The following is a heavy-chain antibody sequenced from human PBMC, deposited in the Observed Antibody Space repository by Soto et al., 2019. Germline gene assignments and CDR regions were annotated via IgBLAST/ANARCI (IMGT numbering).Heavy chain of an antibody. CDR2: IDWDDDK. V-gene: IGHV2-70*01. Sequence: SGPTLVNPTQTLTLTCTFSGFSLSTSGMCVSWIRQPPGKALEWLALIDWDDDKYYSTSLKTRLTISKDTSKNQVVLTMTNMDPVDTATYYCARNPYYYDRSWFDPWGQGTLVTVSS. CDR3: ARNPYYYDRSWFDP. D-gene: IGHD3-22*01. CDR1: GFSLSTSGMC. J-gene: IGHJ5*02.